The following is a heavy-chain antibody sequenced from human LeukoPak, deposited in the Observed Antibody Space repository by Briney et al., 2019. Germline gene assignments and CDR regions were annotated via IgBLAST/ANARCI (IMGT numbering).Heavy chain of an antibody. CDR2: ISSSSSNI. CDR3: ARYVYGGNFDY. D-gene: IGHD5/OR15-5a*01. CDR1: GFTFSSYT. V-gene: IGHV3-21*01. J-gene: IGHJ4*02. Sequence: GGSLRLSCAASGFTFSSYTMNWVRQAPGKGLEWVSSISSSSSNIYYADSVRGRFTVSRDNAKNSLYLQVNSLRAEDTAVYYCARYVYGGNFDYWGQGTLVTVSS.